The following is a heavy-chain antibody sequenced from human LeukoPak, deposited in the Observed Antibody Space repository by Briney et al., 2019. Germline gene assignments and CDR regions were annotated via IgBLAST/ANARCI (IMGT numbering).Heavy chain of an antibody. V-gene: IGHV1-58*01. CDR1: GFSFTNSA. J-gene: IGHJ3*02. CDR3: AAGYIGGAMVTNAFDI. Sequence: SVKVSCKASGFSFTNSAVQWVRQARGQGLEWIGWIVVGSGNTIYVQKFQERITITRDMSTSTAYMELSSLRSEDTAVYYCAAGYIGGAMVTNAFDIWGQGTMVTVSS. CDR2: IVVGSGNT. D-gene: IGHD5-18*01.